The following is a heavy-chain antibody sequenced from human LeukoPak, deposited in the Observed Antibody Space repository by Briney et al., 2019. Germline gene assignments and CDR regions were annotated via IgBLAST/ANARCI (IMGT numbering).Heavy chain of an antibody. CDR3: ARTITMVRGVIQEYYYYYMDV. CDR1: GYTFTSYD. Sequence: ASVKVSCRASGYTFTSYDINWVRQATGQGLEWMGWMNPNSGNTGYAQKFQGRVTMTRNTSISTAYMELSSLRSEDTAVYYCARTITMVRGVIQEYYYYYMDVWGKGTTVTISS. J-gene: IGHJ6*03. V-gene: IGHV1-8*01. D-gene: IGHD3-10*01. CDR2: MNPNSGNT.